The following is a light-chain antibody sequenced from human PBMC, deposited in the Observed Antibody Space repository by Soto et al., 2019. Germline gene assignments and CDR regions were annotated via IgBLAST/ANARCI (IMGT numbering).Light chain of an antibody. J-gene: IGKJ1*01. CDR3: QQTDTFPRT. CDR2: AAS. Sequence: DIQMTQSPSSLSASVGDRVTITCRASQSISSYLNWYQHKPGKAPKRLIYAASSLQTGVPSRFSGSRSGTDFALTISSLQREDFATYYCQQTDTFPRTFGQGTKVEMK. V-gene: IGKV1-39*01. CDR1: QSISSY.